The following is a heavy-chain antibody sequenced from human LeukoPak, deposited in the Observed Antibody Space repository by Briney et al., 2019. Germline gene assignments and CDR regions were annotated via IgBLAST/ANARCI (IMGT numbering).Heavy chain of an antibody. D-gene: IGHD1-26*01. CDR2: ISAYNGNT. CDR3: AMNPSGSYQNYYYYHMDV. CDR1: GYTFTSYG. V-gene: IGHV1-18*01. Sequence: ASVKVSCKASGYTFTSYGISWVRQAPGQGLEWMGWISAYNGNTNYAQKLQGRVTMTTDTSTSTAYMELRSLRSDDTAVYYCAMNPSGSYQNYYYYHMDVWGKGTTVTVSS. J-gene: IGHJ6*03.